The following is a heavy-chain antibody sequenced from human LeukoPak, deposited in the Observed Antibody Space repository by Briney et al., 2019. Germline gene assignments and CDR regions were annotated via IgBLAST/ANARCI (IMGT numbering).Heavy chain of an antibody. D-gene: IGHD3-22*01. Sequence: SETLSLTCTVSGGSISSYYWSWIRQPPGKGLEWIGYIYYGGSTNYNPSLKSRVTISVDTSKNQFSLKLSSVTVADTAVYYCARAHAPNYYYDSSGYYDYWGQGTLVTVSS. CDR1: GGSISSYY. CDR3: ARAHAPNYYYDSSGYYDY. CDR2: IYYGGST. J-gene: IGHJ4*02. V-gene: IGHV4-59*01.